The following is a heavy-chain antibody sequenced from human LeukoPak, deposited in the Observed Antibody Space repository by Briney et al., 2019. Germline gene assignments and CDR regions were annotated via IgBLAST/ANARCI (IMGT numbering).Heavy chain of an antibody. Sequence: RASLRLSCAVSGCTFSSYAMNWVRQAPGKGLEWVSGLSGSGDTTRYAESVKGRFTISRDNSKNTVYLQINSLRAEDTAVYYCAKVGEASSGWYTGWFDPWGQGTLVTVSS. CDR3: AKVGEASSGWYTGWFDP. V-gene: IGHV3-23*01. D-gene: IGHD6-19*01. CDR1: GCTFSSYA. CDR2: LSGSGDTT. J-gene: IGHJ5*02.